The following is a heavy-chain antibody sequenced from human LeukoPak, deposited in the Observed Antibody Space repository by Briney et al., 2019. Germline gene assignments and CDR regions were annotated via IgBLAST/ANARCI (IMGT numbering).Heavy chain of an antibody. Sequence: SETLSLTCAVYGGSFSGYYWSWIRQPPGKGLEWIGEINHSGSTNYNPSLKSRVTISVDTSKNQFSLKLSSVTAADTAVYYCARDLSITIFGVVISRNWFDPWGQGTLVTVSS. CDR1: GGSFSGYY. CDR2: INHSGST. CDR3: ARDLSITIFGVVISRNWFDP. D-gene: IGHD3-3*01. V-gene: IGHV4-34*01. J-gene: IGHJ5*02.